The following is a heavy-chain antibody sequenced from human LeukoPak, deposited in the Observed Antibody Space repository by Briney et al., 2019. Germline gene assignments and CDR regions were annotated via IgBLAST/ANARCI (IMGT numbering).Heavy chain of an antibody. CDR1: GYTFTGYY. J-gene: IGHJ4*02. CDR3: ARGDPRYDSSGYYTY. V-gene: IGHV1-2*02. CDR2: NNPNSGGT. D-gene: IGHD3-22*01. Sequence: ASVKVSCKASGYTFTGYYMHWVRQAPGQGLEWMGWNNPNSGGTNYAQKFQGRVTMTRDTSISTAYMELSRLRSDDTAVYYCARGDPRYDSSGYYTYWGQGTLVTVSS.